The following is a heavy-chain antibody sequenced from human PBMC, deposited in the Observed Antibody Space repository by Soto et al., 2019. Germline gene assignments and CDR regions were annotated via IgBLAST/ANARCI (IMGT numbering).Heavy chain of an antibody. CDR3: ARDCSGGRCYSFSY. CDR1: GFTISDYY. Sequence: GSLRLSCAASGFTISDYYMSWIRQARGKGLEWVSYISSSGSTIYYADSVKGRFTISRDNAKNSLYLQMNSLRAEDTSVYYCARDCSGGRCYSFSYWGQGTLVTVSS. J-gene: IGHJ4*02. D-gene: IGHD2-15*01. CDR2: ISSSGSTI. V-gene: IGHV3-11*01.